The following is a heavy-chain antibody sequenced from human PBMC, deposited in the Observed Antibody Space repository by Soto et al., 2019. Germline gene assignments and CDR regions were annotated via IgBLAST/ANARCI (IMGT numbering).Heavy chain of an antibody. D-gene: IGHD5-12*01. CDR3: ARHHGPTTSENWFDP. Sequence: QVHLVQSGVEVKTPGASVKVSCQASGYTFFTYDISWVRQAPGQGREWMGWISTYSGDTKYAQKLQGRVTMTTDTSTTTPYLELRSPRSDATAVYYCARHHGPTTSENWFDPWGQGPLVPVS. CDR1: GYTFFTYD. CDR2: ISTYSGDT. V-gene: IGHV1-18*01. J-gene: IGHJ5*02.